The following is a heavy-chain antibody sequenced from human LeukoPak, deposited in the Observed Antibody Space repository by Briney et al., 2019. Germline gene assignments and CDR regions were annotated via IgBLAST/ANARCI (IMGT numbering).Heavy chain of an antibody. V-gene: IGHV3-7*03. Sequence: PGGSLRLSCAASGFTFSSFWMSWVRQAPGKGLEWVANIKKDGSQKYYVDSVEGRFTISRDSAENSLYLQMDSLRVDDTAVYYCTRVFGGYDVSDYWGQGTLVTVSS. CDR1: GFTFSSFW. J-gene: IGHJ4*02. CDR3: TRVFGGYDVSDY. CDR2: IKKDGSQK. D-gene: IGHD3-3*01.